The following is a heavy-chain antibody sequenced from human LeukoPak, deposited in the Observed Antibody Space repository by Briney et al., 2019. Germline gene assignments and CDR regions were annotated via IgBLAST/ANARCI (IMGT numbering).Heavy chain of an antibody. J-gene: IGHJ3*02. V-gene: IGHV3-15*01. CDR2: IKSKTDGGTT. CDR1: GFTFSNAW. D-gene: IGHD2-21*02. Sequence: PGGSLRLSCAAPGFTFSNAWMSWVRQAPGKGLEWVGRIKSKTDGGTTDYAAPVKGRFTISRDDSKNTLYLQMNNLRVEDTAIYYCAKGEYGGDWTVDAFDIWGQGTMVTVSS. CDR3: AKGEYGGDWTVDAFDI.